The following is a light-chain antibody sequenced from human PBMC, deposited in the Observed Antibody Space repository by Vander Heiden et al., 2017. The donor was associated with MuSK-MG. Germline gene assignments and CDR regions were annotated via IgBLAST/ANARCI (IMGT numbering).Light chain of an antibody. V-gene: IGKV1-8*01. CDR1: QGVSSY. CDR3: QQDDYYPRT. J-gene: IGKJ1*01. Sequence: AIRMTQSPSSFSASTGDRVTITCRASQGVSSYLAWYQQKPGKAPKLLIYAATTLQSGVPSRFSGSGSGTDFTLTISCLQSEDFATYYCQQDDYYPRTFGQGTKVEI. CDR2: AAT.